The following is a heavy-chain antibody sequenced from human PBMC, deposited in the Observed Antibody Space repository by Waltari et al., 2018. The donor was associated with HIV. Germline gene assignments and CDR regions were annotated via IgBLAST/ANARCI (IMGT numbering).Heavy chain of an antibody. CDR2: ISYDGRNK. V-gene: IGHV3-30*04. CDR3: ARDAAPPEY. CDR1: GFSFSSES. J-gene: IGHJ4*02. Sequence: QVQLVESGGGVVQPGRSLSLSCAASGFSFSSESMHWVRQAPGTGLGLVAAISYDGRNKFYADSGKGRFTISRDNSKNTVYVEMSSLSPEDTAVYFCARDAAPPEYWGQGTLVTVSS.